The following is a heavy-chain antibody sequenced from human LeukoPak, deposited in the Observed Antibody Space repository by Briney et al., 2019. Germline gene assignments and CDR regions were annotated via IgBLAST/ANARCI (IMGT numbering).Heavy chain of an antibody. CDR3: ARDQGGYSYGTIDY. J-gene: IGHJ4*02. V-gene: IGHV3-21*01. CDR2: ISSSSSYI. CDR1: GFTFSSYS. Sequence: PGGSLRLSCAASGFTFSSYSMNWVRQAPGKGLEWVSSISSSSSYIYYADSVKGRFTISGDNAKNSLYLQINSLRAEDTAVYYCARDQGGYSYGTIDYWGQGTLVTVSS. D-gene: IGHD5-18*01.